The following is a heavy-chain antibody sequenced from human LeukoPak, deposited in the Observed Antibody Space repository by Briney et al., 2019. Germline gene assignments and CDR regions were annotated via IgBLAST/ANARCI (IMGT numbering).Heavy chain of an antibody. D-gene: IGHD2-2*03. J-gene: IGHJ3*02. V-gene: IGHV4-38-2*01. CDR1: GYSISSGYY. CDR2: IYHSGST. CDR3: ARLDIVVVPAAYDAFDI. Sequence: PSETLSLTCAVSGYSISSGYYWGWIRQLPGKGLEWIGSIYHSGSTYYNPSLKSRVTISVDTSKNQFSLKLSSVTAADTAVYYCARLDIVVVPAAYDAFDIWGQGTMVTVSS.